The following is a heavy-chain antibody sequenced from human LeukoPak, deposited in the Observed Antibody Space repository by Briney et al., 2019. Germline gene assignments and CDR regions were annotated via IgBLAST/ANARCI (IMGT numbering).Heavy chain of an antibody. J-gene: IGHJ4*02. CDR1: GFTFDDYA. Sequence: PGGSLRLSCAASGFTFDDYAMHWVRQAPGKGLEWVSGISWNSGSIGYADSVKGRFTISRDNAKNSLYLQMNSLRAEDMALYYCAKGQQLVGGAFDYWGQGTLVTVSS. CDR3: AKGQQLVGGAFDY. CDR2: ISWNSGSI. D-gene: IGHD6-13*01. V-gene: IGHV3-9*03.